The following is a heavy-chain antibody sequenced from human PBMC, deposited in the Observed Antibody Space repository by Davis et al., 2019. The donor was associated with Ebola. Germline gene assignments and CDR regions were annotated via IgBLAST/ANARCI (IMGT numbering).Heavy chain of an antibody. V-gene: IGHV3-74*01. CDR1: GFTFSDYW. CDR2: ISPDGTNI. Sequence: PGGSLRLSCGASGFTFSDYWMHWVRQVPGKGPEWVSRISPDGTNIGYADFVKGRFTISRDNTKNTLYVQMNSLGADDTALYYCASSVWPHTLAHWGQGTPVSVSS. CDR3: ASSVWPHTLAH. D-gene: IGHD6-19*01. J-gene: IGHJ4*02.